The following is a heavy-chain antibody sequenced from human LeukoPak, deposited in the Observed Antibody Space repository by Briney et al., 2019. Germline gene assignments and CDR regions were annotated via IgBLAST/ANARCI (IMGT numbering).Heavy chain of an antibody. CDR3: ATRGPSGWYFGYYGMDV. V-gene: IGHV1-69*04. Sequence: GASVKVSCKASGGTFSSYAISWVRQAPGQGLEWMGRIIPILGIADYAQKFQGRVTMTEDTSTDTAYMELSSLRSEDTAVYYCATRGPSGWYFGYYGMDVWGQGTTVTVSS. CDR1: GGTFSSYA. CDR2: IIPILGIA. D-gene: IGHD6-19*01. J-gene: IGHJ6*02.